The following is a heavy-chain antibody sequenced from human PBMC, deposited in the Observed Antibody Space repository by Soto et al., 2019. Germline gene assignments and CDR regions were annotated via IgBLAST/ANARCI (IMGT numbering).Heavy chain of an antibody. CDR2: IKRDGSTT. J-gene: IGHJ4*02. CDR1: GSTISNIW. Sequence: SGSTISNIWMHWVRQVPGKGLVSVSRIKRDGSTTNYADSVKGRFTVSRDNAKNTLYLQMNSLRAEDTAVYYCASGLIMGTNYWGPGTLVTVSS. CDR3: ASGLIMGTNY. D-gene: IGHD2-8*01. V-gene: IGHV3-74*01.